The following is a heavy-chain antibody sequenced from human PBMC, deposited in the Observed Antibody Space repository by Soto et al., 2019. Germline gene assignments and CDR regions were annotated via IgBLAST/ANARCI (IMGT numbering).Heavy chain of an antibody. J-gene: IGHJ4*02. D-gene: IGHD3-10*01. CDR3: GRDVYGIFPY. CDR1: GYSISAYY. V-gene: IGHV1-2*02. Sequence: QVQLVQSGTEVKKPGASVKVSCQASGYSISAYYIHWVRQAPGQGLEWMGWIDPKNGGTVSAQKFQGRLTMTRDTSISTVYMDLSGLTSDDTALYYCGRDVYGIFPYWGQGSLVTVSS. CDR2: IDPKNGGT.